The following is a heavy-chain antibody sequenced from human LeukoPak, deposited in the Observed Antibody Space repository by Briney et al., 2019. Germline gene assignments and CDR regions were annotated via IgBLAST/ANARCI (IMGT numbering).Heavy chain of an antibody. D-gene: IGHD3-22*01. CDR3: ARIRYDSSGYPPNFDY. CDR1: GFSLSTSGMC. CDR2: IDWDDDK. J-gene: IGHJ4*02. Sequence: SGPTLVNPTQTLTLTCTFSGFSLSTSGMCVSWIRQPPGKALEWLARIDWDDDKYYSTPLKTRLTISKDTSKNQVVLTMTNMDPVDTATYYCARIRYDSSGYPPNFDYWGQGTLVTVSS. V-gene: IGHV2-70*11.